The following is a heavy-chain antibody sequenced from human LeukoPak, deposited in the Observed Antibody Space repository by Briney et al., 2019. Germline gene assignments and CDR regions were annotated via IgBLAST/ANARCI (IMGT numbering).Heavy chain of an antibody. D-gene: IGHD5-18*01. CDR1: GGSISSYY. Sequence: SETLSLTCTVSGGSISSYYWSWLRQPPGKGLEWIGYIYYSGSTNYNPSLKSRVTISVDTSKNQFSLKLSSVTAADTAVYYCARLDTAMVLPGHFDYWGQGTLVTVSS. V-gene: IGHV4-59*01. J-gene: IGHJ4*02. CDR2: IYYSGST. CDR3: ARLDTAMVLPGHFDY.